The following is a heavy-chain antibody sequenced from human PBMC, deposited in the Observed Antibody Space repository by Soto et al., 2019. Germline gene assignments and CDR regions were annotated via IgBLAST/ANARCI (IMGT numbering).Heavy chain of an antibody. Sequence: QVQLVESGGGVVQPGRSLRLSCAASGFTFSTYGMHWVRQTPGKGLEWVALIWSDGSDKYYGDSVKGRFTISRDNSKNTLYLQMNSLRAEDAAVYYCARGRYYDSSYYAPFEYWGQGALVTVSS. CDR3: ARGRYYDSSYYAPFEY. CDR1: GFTFSTYG. V-gene: IGHV3-33*01. D-gene: IGHD3-22*01. J-gene: IGHJ4*02. CDR2: IWSDGSDK.